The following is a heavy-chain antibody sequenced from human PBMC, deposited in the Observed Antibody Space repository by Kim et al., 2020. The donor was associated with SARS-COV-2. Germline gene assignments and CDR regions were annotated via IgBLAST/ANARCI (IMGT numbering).Heavy chain of an antibody. V-gene: IGHV3-21*05. Sequence: GGSLRLSCAASGFTFSSYGMNWVRQAPGKGLEWVAYINSDGSYTYYADSVKGRFTISRDNAKKSLYLQMNSLRPEDTAVYYCVREPASWGQGTLVTVS. CDR3: VREPAS. CDR1: GFTFSSYG. J-gene: IGHJ5*02. CDR2: INSDGSYT.